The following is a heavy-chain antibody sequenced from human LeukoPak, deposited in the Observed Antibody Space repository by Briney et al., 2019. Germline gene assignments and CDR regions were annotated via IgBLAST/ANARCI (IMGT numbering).Heavy chain of an antibody. Sequence: GGSLRLSCAASGFTFSSYSMNWVRQAPGKGLEWVSSISSSGSYIYYADSLKGRFTISRDNAKDSLYLQMNSLRAEDTAVYYCASPPNCGGDCFQYYHGMDVWGQGTTVTVSS. D-gene: IGHD2-21*02. CDR3: ASPPNCGGDCFQYYHGMDV. V-gene: IGHV3-21*01. CDR1: GFTFSSYS. CDR2: ISSSGSYI. J-gene: IGHJ6*02.